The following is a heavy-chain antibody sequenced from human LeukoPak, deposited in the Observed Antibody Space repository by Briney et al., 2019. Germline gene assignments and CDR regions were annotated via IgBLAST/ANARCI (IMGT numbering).Heavy chain of an antibody. J-gene: IGHJ4*02. CDR3: ATEPKITMLRGGIGNFEY. CDR2: ISGSGGST. D-gene: IGHD3-10*01. V-gene: IGHV3-23*01. CDR1: GFTFSSYA. Sequence: GGSLRLSCAASGFTFSSYAMSWVRQAPGKGLEWVSAISGSGGSTYYADSVKGRFTISRDNSKNTLYLQMSSLRPEDTAAYYCATEPKITMLRGGIGNFEYWGQGTLVTVSS.